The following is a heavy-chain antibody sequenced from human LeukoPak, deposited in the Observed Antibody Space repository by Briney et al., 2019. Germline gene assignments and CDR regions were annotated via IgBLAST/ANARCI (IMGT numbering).Heavy chain of an antibody. D-gene: IGHD2-2*01. CDR1: GYTFTGYY. J-gene: IGHJ4*02. CDR3: ARGRRCSITSCPSSSYFDY. CDR2: INPNSGGT. Sequence: ASVKVSCKASGYTFTGYYMHWVRQAPGQGLEWMGWINPNSGGTNYAQKFQGRVTMTRDTSISTAYMELSSLRSDDTAVYYCARGRRCSITSCPSSSYFDYWGQGTLVTVSS. V-gene: IGHV1-2*02.